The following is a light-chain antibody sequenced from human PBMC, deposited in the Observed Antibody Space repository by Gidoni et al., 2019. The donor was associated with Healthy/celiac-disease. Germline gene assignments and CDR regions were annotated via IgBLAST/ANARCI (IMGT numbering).Light chain of an antibody. J-gene: IGLJ2*01. CDR2: DVS. V-gene: IGLV2-14*01. CDR1: SSDVGGYNY. Sequence: QSALTQPASVSGSPGQSITISCTGTSSDVGGYNYVSWYQQHPGKAPKLMIYDVSKRPSGVSNRCSGSESGNTTSLTISGLQAEDEADYYCSSITSNSTVGFGGGTKLNVL. CDR3: SSITSNSTVG.